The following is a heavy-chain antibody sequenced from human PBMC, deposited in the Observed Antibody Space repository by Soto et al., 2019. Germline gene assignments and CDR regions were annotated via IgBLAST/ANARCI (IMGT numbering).Heavy chain of an antibody. V-gene: IGHV3-23*01. D-gene: IGHD2-2*01. Sequence: EVQLLESGGGLVQPGGSLRLSYAASGFTFSSYAMSWVRQAPGKGLEWVSAISGSGGSTYYADSVKGRFTISRDNSKNTLYLQMNSLRAEDTAVYYCAKWAAGVPAAPHSAYYYYYGMDVWGQGTTVTVSS. CDR3: AKWAAGVPAAPHSAYYYYYGMDV. J-gene: IGHJ6*02. CDR2: ISGSGGST. CDR1: GFTFSSYA.